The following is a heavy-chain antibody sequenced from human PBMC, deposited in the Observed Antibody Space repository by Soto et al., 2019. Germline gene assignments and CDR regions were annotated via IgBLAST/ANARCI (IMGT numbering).Heavy chain of an antibody. D-gene: IGHD3-22*01. CDR2: IYYSGST. J-gene: IGHJ6*02. CDR3: ARRLYYDSSGFEGGGMDV. V-gene: IGHV4-39*01. Sequence: SETLSLTCTASGGSISSYYWGWIRQPPGKGLEWIGSIYYSGSTYYNPSLKSRVTISVDTSKNQFSLKLSSVTAADTAVYYCARRLYYDSSGFEGGGMDVWGQGTTVTSP. CDR1: GGSISSYY.